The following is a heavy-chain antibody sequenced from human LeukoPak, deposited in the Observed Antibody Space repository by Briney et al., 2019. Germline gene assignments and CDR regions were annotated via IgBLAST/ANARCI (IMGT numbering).Heavy chain of an antibody. V-gene: IGHV4-31*03. CDR1: GASFNSEDQY. Sequence: SETLSLTCTVSGASFNSEDQYWNWILQSPGKGLEWSGSIHPSGMLYNNPSLESRVTMSRDTSKNQFSLNLNSVTAADTAVYFCSRGLDSRKLGYWGQGILVTVSS. J-gene: IGHJ4*02. D-gene: IGHD3-22*01. CDR2: IHPSGML. CDR3: SRGLDSRKLGY.